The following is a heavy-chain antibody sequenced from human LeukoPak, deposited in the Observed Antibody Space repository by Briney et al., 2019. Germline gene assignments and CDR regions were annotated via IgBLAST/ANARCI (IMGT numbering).Heavy chain of an antibody. D-gene: IGHD3-22*01. Sequence: GGSLRLSCAASGFTFSSYAMHWVRQAPGKGLEWVSAISGSGGSTYYADSVKGRFTISRDNSKNTLYLQMNSLRAEDTAVYYCAKDREQSGKWLLLNYFDYWGQGTLVTVSS. CDR3: AKDREQSGKWLLLNYFDY. CDR2: ISGSGGST. V-gene: IGHV3-23*01. J-gene: IGHJ4*02. CDR1: GFTFSSYA.